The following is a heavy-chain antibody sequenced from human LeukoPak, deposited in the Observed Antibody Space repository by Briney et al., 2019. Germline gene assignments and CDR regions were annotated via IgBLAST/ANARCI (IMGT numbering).Heavy chain of an antibody. J-gene: IGHJ4*02. D-gene: IGHD4-17*01. V-gene: IGHV3-33*01. Sequence: GGSLRLSCAASGFTFSRFHMHWVRQAPGKELEWVTVMWFDGSHKDYAESVKGRFTISRDNSKNTLYLEMNSLRAEDTAVYYCARENYADSGGVDSWGQGTLVTVSS. CDR1: GFTFSRFH. CDR2: MWFDGSHK. CDR3: ARENYADSGGVDS.